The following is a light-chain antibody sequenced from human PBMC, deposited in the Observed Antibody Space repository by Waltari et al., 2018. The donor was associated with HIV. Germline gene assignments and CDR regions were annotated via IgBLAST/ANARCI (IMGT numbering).Light chain of an antibody. Sequence: SYELTQPPSVSVSPGQTASITCSGDRLGAEHVSWYQQKPGQSPVLGIYQDTKRPSGIPERFSGSDSGNTVTLTISGTQAMDEADYYCQAWDSNTAVFGGGTKLTVL. CDR3: QAWDSNTAV. CDR2: QDT. V-gene: IGLV3-1*01. J-gene: IGLJ2*01. CDR1: RLGAEH.